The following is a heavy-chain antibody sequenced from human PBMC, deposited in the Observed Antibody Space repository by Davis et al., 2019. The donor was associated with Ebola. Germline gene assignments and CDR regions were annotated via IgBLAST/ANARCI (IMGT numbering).Heavy chain of an antibody. J-gene: IGHJ4*02. CDR2: MNPNSGNT. Sequence: ASVKVSCKASGYTFTSYAMHWVRQAPGQGLEWMGWMNPNSGNTGYAQKFQGRVTMTRNTSISTAYMELSSLRSEDTAVYYCARAPYSGSYYADYWGQGTLVTVSS. V-gene: IGHV1-8*02. CDR3: ARAPYSGSYYADY. CDR1: GYTFTSYA. D-gene: IGHD1-26*01.